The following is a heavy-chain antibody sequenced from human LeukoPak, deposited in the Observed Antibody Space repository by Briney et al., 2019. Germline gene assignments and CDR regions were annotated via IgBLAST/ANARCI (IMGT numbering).Heavy chain of an antibody. V-gene: IGHV4-39*01. CDR1: GGSISSSPYY. D-gene: IGHD6-13*01. CDR3: ARGPDYSSSYAANWFDP. J-gene: IGHJ5*02. CDR2: IYDSGST. Sequence: PSETLSLTCTVSGGSISSSPYYWGWIRQPPGKGLEWIGRIYDSGSTFYDPSLKSRVTISIDTSRNQFSLRLNSVTSADTAVYFCARGPDYSSSYAANWFDPWGQGTLVTVSS.